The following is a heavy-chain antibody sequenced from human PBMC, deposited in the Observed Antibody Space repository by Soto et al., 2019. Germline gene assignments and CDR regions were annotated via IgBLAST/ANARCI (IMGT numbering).Heavy chain of an antibody. CDR1: GYTFTSYA. Sequence: QVQLVQSGAEEKKPGASVKVSCKASGYTFTSYAMHWVRQAPGQRLEWMGWINAGNGNTKYSKKFQGRATITRDTSASTAYMELSSLRSEDTAVYYCARSIVVVTALDYWGQGTLVTVSS. J-gene: IGHJ4*02. CDR2: INAGNGNT. V-gene: IGHV1-3*05. CDR3: ARSIVVVTALDY. D-gene: IGHD2-21*02.